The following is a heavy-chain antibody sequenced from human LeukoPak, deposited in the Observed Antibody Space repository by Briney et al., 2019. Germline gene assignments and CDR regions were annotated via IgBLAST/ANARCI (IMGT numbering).Heavy chain of an antibody. D-gene: IGHD2-8*01. J-gene: IGHJ4*02. Sequence: GGSLRLSCAASDFTVGSNYMTWVRQAPGKGLEWVSVIYSGGKTFYADSVKGRFTISRDDSKNTLYLQMNSLRAEDTAIYYCARDGDDSTNWWGQGTLVTVSS. CDR1: DFTVGSNY. V-gene: IGHV3-53*01. CDR3: ARDGDDSTNW. CDR2: IYSGGKT.